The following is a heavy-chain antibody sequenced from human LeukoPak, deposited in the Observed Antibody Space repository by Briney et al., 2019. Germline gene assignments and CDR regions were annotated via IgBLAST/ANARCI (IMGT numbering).Heavy chain of an antibody. D-gene: IGHD3-3*01. J-gene: IGHJ6*03. CDR1: GYTFSSYG. V-gene: IGHV1-18*01. CDR2: ISAYNGNT. CDR3: ARDSKPLFGVVIEDYYYYYMDV. Sequence: VASVKVSCKASGYTFSSYGISWVRQAPGQGLEWMGWISAYNGNTNYAQKLQGRVTMTTDTSTSTAYMELRSLRSDDTAVYYCARDSKPLFGVVIEDYYYYYMDVWGKGTTVTVSS.